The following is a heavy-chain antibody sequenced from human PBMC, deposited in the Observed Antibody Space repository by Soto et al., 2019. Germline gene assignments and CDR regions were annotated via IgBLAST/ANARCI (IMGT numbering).Heavy chain of an antibody. CDR2: IDPSDSYT. CDR1: GYSFTSYW. V-gene: IGHV5-10-1*01. CDR3: ARLRGHYYDSVAYDPQWLDL. Sequence: PGESLKISCKGSGYSFTSYWISWVRQMPGKGLEWMGRIDPSDSYTNYSPSFQGHVTISADKSISTAYLQWSSLTAADTATYYCARLRGHYYDSVAYDPQWLDLWGQGTLVTVSS. J-gene: IGHJ5*02. D-gene: IGHD3-22*01.